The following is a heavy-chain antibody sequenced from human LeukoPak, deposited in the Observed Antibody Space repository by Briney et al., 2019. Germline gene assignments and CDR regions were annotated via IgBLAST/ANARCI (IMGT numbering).Heavy chain of an antibody. V-gene: IGHV1-69*05. Sequence: SVKVSCKASGGTFSSYAISWVRQATGQGLEWMGRIIPIFGTANYAQKFQGRVTITTDESTSTAYMELSSLRSEDTAVYYCARGRSLGALQWLVTEYFQHWGQGTLVTVSS. J-gene: IGHJ1*01. CDR2: IIPIFGTA. D-gene: IGHD6-19*01. CDR3: ARGRSLGALQWLVTEYFQH. CDR1: GGTFSSYA.